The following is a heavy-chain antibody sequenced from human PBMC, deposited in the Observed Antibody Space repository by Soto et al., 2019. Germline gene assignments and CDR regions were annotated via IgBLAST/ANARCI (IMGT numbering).Heavy chain of an antibody. CDR2: ISWNSGSI. V-gene: IGHV3-9*01. CDR1: GFTFDDYA. CDR3: AKGNNGLVDDAFDI. Sequence: GGSLRLSCAASGFTFDDYAMHWVRQAPGKGLEWVSGISWNSGSIGYADSVKGRFTISRDNAKNSLYLQMNSLRAEDTALYYCAKGNNGLVDDAFDIWGQGTMVTVSS. J-gene: IGHJ3*02. D-gene: IGHD2-8*02.